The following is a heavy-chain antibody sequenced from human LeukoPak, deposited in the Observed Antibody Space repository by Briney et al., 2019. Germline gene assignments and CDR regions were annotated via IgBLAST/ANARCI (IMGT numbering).Heavy chain of an antibody. V-gene: IGHV3-21*01. Sequence: GGSLRLSCAASGFTFSTYTMNWVRQAPGKGLEWVSSISSSSSYIYYADSVKGRFTISRDNAKNSLYLQMNSLRAEDTAVYYCARDLSIVVVPAAPLDYWGQGTLVTVSS. CDR1: GFTFSTYT. J-gene: IGHJ4*02. D-gene: IGHD2-2*01. CDR3: ARDLSIVVVPAAPLDY. CDR2: ISSSSSYI.